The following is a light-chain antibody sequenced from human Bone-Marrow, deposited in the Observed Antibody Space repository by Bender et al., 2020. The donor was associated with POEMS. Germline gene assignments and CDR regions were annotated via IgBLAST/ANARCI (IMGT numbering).Light chain of an antibody. Sequence: QSVLTQPPSASGTPGQRVTISCSGSSSKFGSYPVNWYQQLPGAAPKLVIFNNSQRPSGVPDRFSGSNSGTSASLAISGILSDNEADFYWATWDDRLNGWVFGGGTKLPVL. V-gene: IGLV1-44*01. CDR1: SSKFGSYP. CDR2: NNS. CDR3: ATWDDRLNGWV. J-gene: IGLJ3*02.